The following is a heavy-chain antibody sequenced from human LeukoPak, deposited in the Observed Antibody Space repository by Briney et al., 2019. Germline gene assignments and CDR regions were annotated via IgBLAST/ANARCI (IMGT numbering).Heavy chain of an antibody. CDR1: GVTVSSYA. V-gene: IGHV3-23*01. Sequence: GGSLRLSCAASGVTVSSYAMSWVRQAPGKGLEWVSAISGSGGSTYYADSVKGRFTISRDNSKNTLYLQMNSLRAEDTAVYYCAKLITMIVGVWGQGTLVTVSS. CDR2: ISGSGGST. CDR3: AKLITMIVGV. D-gene: IGHD3-22*01. J-gene: IGHJ4*02.